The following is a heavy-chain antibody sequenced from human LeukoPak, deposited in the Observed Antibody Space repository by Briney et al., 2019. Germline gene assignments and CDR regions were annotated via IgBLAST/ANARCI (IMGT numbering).Heavy chain of an antibody. D-gene: IGHD5-18*01. CDR2: ISWNSGSI. CDR1: GFTFDDYA. V-gene: IGHV3-9*01. J-gene: IGHJ4*02. CDR3: ARERSAMVTGFDY. Sequence: PGGSLRLSCAASGFTFDDYAMHWVRQAPGKGLEWVSGISWNSGSIGYADSVKGRFTISRDNAKNSLYLQMNSLRAEDTAVYYCARERSAMVTGFDYWGQGTLVTVSS.